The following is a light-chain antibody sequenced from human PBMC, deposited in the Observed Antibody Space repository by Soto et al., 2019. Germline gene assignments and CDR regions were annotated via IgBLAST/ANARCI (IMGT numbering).Light chain of an antibody. CDR1: SSDIGAYNY. V-gene: IGLV2-14*03. J-gene: IGLJ1*01. CDR2: DAS. CDR3: SSYSSTIARV. Sequence: QSVLTQPDSVSGSPGQSITISCIGTSSDIGAYNYASWYQQHPGKAPKLIIYDASNRPSGVSNRFSGSKSGYTASLTISGLQAEDEADYYCSSYSSTIARVFGTGTRSPS.